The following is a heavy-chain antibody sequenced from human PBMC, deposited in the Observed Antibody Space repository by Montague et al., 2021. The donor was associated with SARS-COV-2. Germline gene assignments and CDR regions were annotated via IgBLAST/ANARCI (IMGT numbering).Heavy chain of an antibody. CDR3: ARDDIVLQGVAKGMDD. D-gene: IGHD3-10*01. Sequence: SETLSLTCTVSGGSISSSNYYWGWIRQPPGKGLEWIGNMYYSGSNYYNPSLKSRVNISIDTSKNQFSLKLSPVTAADTAVYYCARDDIVLQGVAKGMDDWGQGTPVTVSS. CDR2: MYYSGSN. V-gene: IGHV4-39*07. J-gene: IGHJ6*02. CDR1: GGSISSSNYY.